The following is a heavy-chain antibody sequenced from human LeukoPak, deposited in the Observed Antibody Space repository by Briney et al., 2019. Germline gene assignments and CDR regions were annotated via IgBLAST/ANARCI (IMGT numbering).Heavy chain of an antibody. CDR2: INPNSGGT. CDR1: GYTFTGYY. Sequence: ASVKVSCKASGYTFTGYYMHWVRQAPGPGIEWMGWINPNSGGTNYAQKFQGRVTMTRDTSISTAYMELSRLRSDDTAVYYCARDGYSISSPFFDYWGQGTLVTVPS. CDR3: ARDGYSISSPFFDY. V-gene: IGHV1-2*02. J-gene: IGHJ4*02. D-gene: IGHD6-6*01.